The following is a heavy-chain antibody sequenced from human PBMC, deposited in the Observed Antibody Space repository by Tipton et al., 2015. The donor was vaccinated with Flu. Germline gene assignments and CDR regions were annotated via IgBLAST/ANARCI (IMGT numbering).Heavy chain of an antibody. V-gene: IGHV3-48*04. J-gene: IGHJ4*02. CDR1: GFTLNGAS. Sequence: GSLRLSCVASGFTLNGASMNWVRQAPGKGLEWVSYISGSSSTIYYTDSVRGRFTISRDNAKNSLSPQMNSLRGEDTAVYYCARDLTDWGQGTLVTVTS. CDR3: ARDLTD. CDR2: ISGSSSTI.